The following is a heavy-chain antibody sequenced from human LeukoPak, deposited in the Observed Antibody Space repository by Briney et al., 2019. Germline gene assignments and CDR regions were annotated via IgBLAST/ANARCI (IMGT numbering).Heavy chain of an antibody. CDR3: ARTPATTWTNHFDY. Sequence: SETLSLTCTVSGGSISTYYWNWIRQSPGKGLEWIGYMYYSESTNYNPSLKSRVTISVDTSKNESSLKLSSVTAADTAVYYCARTPATTWTNHFDYWGQGILVTVSS. J-gene: IGHJ4*02. CDR2: MYYSEST. V-gene: IGHV4-59*01. D-gene: IGHD4-17*01. CDR1: GGSISTYY.